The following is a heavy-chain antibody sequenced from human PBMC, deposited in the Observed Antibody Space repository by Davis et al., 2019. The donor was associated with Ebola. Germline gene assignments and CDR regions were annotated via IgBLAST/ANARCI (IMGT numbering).Heavy chain of an antibody. Sequence: GGSLRLSCTASGFNFDDYAMHWVRQAPGQGLEWVPSISWNSGSINYADSVKGRFTISRDNAKDSLYLQMNSLRAEDTALYYCAKEDTALNVGGMDVWGQETTVTVSS. V-gene: IGHV3-9*01. CDR1: GFNFDDYA. CDR2: ISWNSGSI. CDR3: AKEDTALNVGGMDV. J-gene: IGHJ6*02. D-gene: IGHD5-18*01.